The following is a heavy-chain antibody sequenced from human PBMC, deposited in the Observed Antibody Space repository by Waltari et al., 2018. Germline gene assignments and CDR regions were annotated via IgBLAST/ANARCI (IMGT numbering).Heavy chain of an antibody. J-gene: IGHJ4*02. V-gene: IGHV1-2*06. Sequence: QVQLVQSGAEVKKPGASVKVSCKASGYTFTSYGISWVRQAPGQGLEWMGRINPNSGGTNYAQKFQGRVTMTRDTSISTAYMELSRLRSDDTAVYYCARDSYGGTGGDYWGQGTLVTVSS. D-gene: IGHD2-15*01. CDR3: ARDSYGGTGGDY. CDR1: GYTFTSYG. CDR2: INPNSGGT.